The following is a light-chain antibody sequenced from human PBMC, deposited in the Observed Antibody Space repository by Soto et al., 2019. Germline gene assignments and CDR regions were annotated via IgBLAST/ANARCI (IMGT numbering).Light chain of an antibody. J-gene: IGKJ1*01. CDR1: QSVSND. CDR2: AAS. V-gene: IGKV1-39*01. Sequence: DIQMTQSPSSLSASVGDRVSITCRASQSVSNDLNWYQQKPGKAPKLPIFAASSLQSGVPSRFSGSGSGTDFTLTISSLQPEDFATYYCQQSYSTLAWTFGQGT. CDR3: QQSYSTLAWT.